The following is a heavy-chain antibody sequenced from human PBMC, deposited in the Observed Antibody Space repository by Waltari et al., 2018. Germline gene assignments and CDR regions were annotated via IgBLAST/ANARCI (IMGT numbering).Heavy chain of an antibody. D-gene: IGHD1-26*01. Sequence: QVQLQESGPGLVKPSGTLSLTCAVSGGSISSSNWWSWVRQPPGKGLEWIGEIYHSGSTNYNPALKSRVTISVDKSKNQFSLKLSSVTAADTAVYCCARSPGGSYWGRDYYYYMDVWGKGTTVTVSS. J-gene: IGHJ6*03. V-gene: IGHV4-4*01. CDR2: IYHSGST. CDR1: GGSISSSNW. CDR3: ARSPGGSYWGRDYYYYMDV.